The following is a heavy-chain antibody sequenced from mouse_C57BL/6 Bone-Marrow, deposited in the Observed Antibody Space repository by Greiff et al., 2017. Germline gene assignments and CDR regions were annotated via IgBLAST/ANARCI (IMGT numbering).Heavy chain of an antibody. D-gene: IGHD1-1*01. CDR2: ISDGGSYT. Sequence: DVKLVESGGGLVKPGGSLKLSCAASGFTFSSYAMSWVRQTPEKRLEWVATISDGGSYTYYPDNVKGRFTISRDNAKNNLYLQMSHLKSEDTAMYYCARDSPGGYYGFAYWGQGTLVTVSA. CDR1: GFTFSSYA. V-gene: IGHV5-4*01. J-gene: IGHJ3*01. CDR3: ARDSPGGYYGFAY.